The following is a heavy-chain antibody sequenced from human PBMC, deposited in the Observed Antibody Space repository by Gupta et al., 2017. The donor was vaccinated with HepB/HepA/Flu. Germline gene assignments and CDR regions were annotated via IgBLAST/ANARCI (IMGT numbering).Heavy chain of an antibody. CDR1: GITFSSYG. CDR2: SSGDGGNT. V-gene: IGHV3-23*01. D-gene: IGHD1-1*01. CDR3: AKDVPDNTSPMFDY. J-gene: IGHJ4*02. Sequence: DVQLLESGGGLVQPGGSLRVSCAASGITFSSYGMSWVRQAPGKGLEWISTSSGDGGNTHYADSVKVRFTISRDNSQSTMYLQLNSRRVDDTAVYYWAKDVPDNTSPMFDYWGQGTLVTVAS.